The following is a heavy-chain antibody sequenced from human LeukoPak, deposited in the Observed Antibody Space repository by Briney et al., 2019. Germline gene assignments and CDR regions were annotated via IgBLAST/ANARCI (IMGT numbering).Heavy chain of an antibody. J-gene: IGHJ4*02. CDR1: GYSFTTYW. Sequence: GESLEISWKGSGYSFTTYWIGWVRQMPGKGLEWMGIIYPGDSDTRYSPSFQGQVTISADKSISTAFLQWSGLKAPDTAMYYCARFPAAGTPDYWGQGTLVTVSS. CDR2: IYPGDSDT. V-gene: IGHV5-51*01. CDR3: ARFPAAGTPDY. D-gene: IGHD6-19*01.